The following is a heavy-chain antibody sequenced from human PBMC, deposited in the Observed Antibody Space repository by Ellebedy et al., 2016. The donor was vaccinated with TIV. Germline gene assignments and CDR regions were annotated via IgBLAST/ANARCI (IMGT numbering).Heavy chain of an antibody. CDR3: AKDWDGDYYGSGRGVYYYGMDV. V-gene: IGHV3-30*18. CDR2: ISYDGSNK. J-gene: IGHJ6*02. D-gene: IGHD3-10*01. CDR1: GFTFSSYG. Sequence: GESLKISCAASGFTFSSYGMHWVRQAPGKGLEWVAVISYDGSNKYYADSVKGRFTISRDNSKNTLYLQMNSLRAEDTAVYYCAKDWDGDYYGSGRGVYYYGMDVWGQGTTVTVSS.